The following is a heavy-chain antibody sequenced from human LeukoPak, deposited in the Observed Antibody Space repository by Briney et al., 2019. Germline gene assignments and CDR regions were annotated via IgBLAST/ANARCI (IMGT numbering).Heavy chain of an antibody. Sequence: PSETLSLTCTVSGGSISSGGYYWSWIRQPPGKGLEWIGYIYHSGSTYYNPSLKSRVTISVDRSKNQFSLKLSSVTAADTAVYYCARGGDYDILTGYSYYFDYWGQGTLVTVSS. D-gene: IGHD3-9*01. V-gene: IGHV4-30-2*01. CDR3: ARGGDYDILTGYSYYFDY. CDR2: IYHSGST. J-gene: IGHJ4*02. CDR1: GGSISSGGYY.